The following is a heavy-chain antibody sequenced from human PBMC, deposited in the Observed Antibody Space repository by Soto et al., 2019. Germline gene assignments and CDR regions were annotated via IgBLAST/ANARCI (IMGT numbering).Heavy chain of an antibody. V-gene: IGHV4-31*03. CDR3: ARDGNGSGGSCYQYDY. J-gene: IGHJ4*02. CDR2: IYYSGST. CDR1: GGSISSGGYY. Sequence: QVQLQESGPGLVKPSQTLSLTCTVSGGSISSGGYYWSWIRQHPGKGLEWLGYIYYSGSTYYNPSLKSRVTISVDTSKNQFSLKLSSVTAADTAVYYCARDGNGSGGSCYQYDYWGQGTLVTVSS. D-gene: IGHD2-15*01.